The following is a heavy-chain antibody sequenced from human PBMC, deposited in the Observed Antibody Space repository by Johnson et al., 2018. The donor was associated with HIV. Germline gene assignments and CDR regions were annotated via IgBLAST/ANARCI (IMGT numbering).Heavy chain of an antibody. CDR2: ISSSGNTI. J-gene: IGHJ3*02. CDR3: TTDLRGSWRGREKPDALDI. D-gene: IGHD3-10*01. CDR1: GFTFSDYY. V-gene: IGHV3-11*01. Sequence: QVQLVESGGGLVQPGGSLRLSCAASGFTFSDYYMSWIRQAPGKGLEWVSYISSSGNTIYYADSVKGRFTISRDNAKNSLYGQMNSLKTEDAAVYSCTTDLRGSWRGREKPDALDIWGQGTMVTVSS.